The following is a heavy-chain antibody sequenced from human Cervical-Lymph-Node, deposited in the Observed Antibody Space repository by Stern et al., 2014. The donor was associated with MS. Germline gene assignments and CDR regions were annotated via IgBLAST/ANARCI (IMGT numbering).Heavy chain of an antibody. J-gene: IGHJ4*02. CDR3: ARSPQLHTRCYFDS. CDR2: ILPIHGTT. D-gene: IGHD1-7*01. CDR1: GGTFSTDS. Sequence: QVQLVQSGAEVKKPGSSVRVSCKASGGTFSTDSLSWVRQAPGQRLEWMGGILPIHGTTNYAQKYQGRVTITADESTGTAYMELSSLTSDDTAVYYCARSPQLHTRCYFDSWGQGTLVTVSS. V-gene: IGHV1-69*01.